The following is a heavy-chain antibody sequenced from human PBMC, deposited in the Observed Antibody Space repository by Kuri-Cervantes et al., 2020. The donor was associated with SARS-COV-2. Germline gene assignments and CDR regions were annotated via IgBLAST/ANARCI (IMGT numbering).Heavy chain of an antibody. Sequence: GGSLRLSCAASGFTFSSYEMNWVRQAPGKGLEGVSYISSSGSTIYYADSVKGRFTISRDNAKNSLYLQMNSLRAEDTAVYYCARGHCSGGSCYVPPDYWGQGTLVTVSS. CDR1: GFTFSSYE. V-gene: IGHV3-48*03. D-gene: IGHD2-15*01. J-gene: IGHJ4*02. CDR3: ARGHCSGGSCYVPPDY. CDR2: ISSSGSTI.